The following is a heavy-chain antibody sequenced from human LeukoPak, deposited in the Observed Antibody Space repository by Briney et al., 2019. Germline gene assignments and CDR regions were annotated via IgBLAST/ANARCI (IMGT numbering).Heavy chain of an antibody. CDR3: ASRRGNSGYDSFDY. Sequence: GGSIXSXXXSXIRXXAGXGXXWIGRIYTSGRTNYNPSLKRRVNISVDTSKKKFSLKQGSVTAADTAVYYCASRRGNSGYDSFDYWGQGTLVTVSS. CDR2: IYTSGRT. CDR1: GGSIXSXX. D-gene: IGHD5-12*01. V-gene: IGHV4-4*07. J-gene: IGHJ4*02.